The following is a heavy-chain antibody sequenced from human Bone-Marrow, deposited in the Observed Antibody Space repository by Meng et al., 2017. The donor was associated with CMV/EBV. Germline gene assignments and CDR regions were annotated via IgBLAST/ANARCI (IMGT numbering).Heavy chain of an antibody. CDR3: ARDQGGSSTSCYIYPARCGDGMDV. J-gene: IGHJ6*02. Sequence: GGSLRLSCAASGFTFSDYYMSWIRQAPGKGLEWVSYISSSGSTIYYADSVKGRFTISRDNAKNSLYLQMNSLRAEDTAVYYCARDQGGSSTSCYIYPARCGDGMDVWGQGTTVTFSS. CDR2: ISSSGSTI. V-gene: IGHV3-11*04. D-gene: IGHD2-2*02. CDR1: GFTFSDYY.